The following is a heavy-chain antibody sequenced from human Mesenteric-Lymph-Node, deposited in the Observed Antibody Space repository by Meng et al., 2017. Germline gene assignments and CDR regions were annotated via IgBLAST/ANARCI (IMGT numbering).Heavy chain of an antibody. CDR1: GGSISSGSYY. Sequence: SETLSLTCTVSGGSISSGSYYWSWIRQPAGKGLEWIGEINHSGSTNYNPSLKSRVTISVDTSKNQFSLKLSSVTAADTAVYYCARYGYYGSGSYYINWFDPWGQGTLVTVSS. V-gene: IGHV4-61*10. CDR2: INHSGST. D-gene: IGHD3-10*01. CDR3: ARYGYYGSGSYYINWFDP. J-gene: IGHJ5*02.